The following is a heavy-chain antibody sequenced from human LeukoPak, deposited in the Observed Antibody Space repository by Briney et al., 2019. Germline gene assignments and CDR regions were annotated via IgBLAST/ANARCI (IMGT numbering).Heavy chain of an antibody. CDR3: AKAKAIAVAGLDYYFDY. V-gene: IGHV3-23*01. D-gene: IGHD6-19*01. CDR2: ISGSGGST. Sequence: GGSLRLSCAASGFTFSSYAMTWVRQAPGKGLEWVSAISGSGGSTYYADSVKGRFTISRDNSKNTLYLQINSLRVEDTAIYYCAKAKAIAVAGLDYYFDYWGQGTLVTVSS. J-gene: IGHJ4*02. CDR1: GFTFSSYA.